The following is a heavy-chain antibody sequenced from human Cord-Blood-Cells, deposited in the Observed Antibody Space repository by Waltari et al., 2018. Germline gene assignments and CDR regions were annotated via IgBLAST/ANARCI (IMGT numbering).Heavy chain of an antibody. D-gene: IGHD1-26*01. CDR2: IYYSEGT. CDR3: ASWWSYYAFDI. J-gene: IGHJ3*02. CDR1: GGSISNSIYY. Sequence: LQLQESGPGLVKPSETLSPTCTVSGGSISNSIYYWGWIRQPPGKGLEWIGSIYYSEGTYYNPSLKSRVAISVDTSKNQFSLKLSSVTAADTAVYYCASWWSYYAFDIWGKGTMVTVSS. V-gene: IGHV4-39*01.